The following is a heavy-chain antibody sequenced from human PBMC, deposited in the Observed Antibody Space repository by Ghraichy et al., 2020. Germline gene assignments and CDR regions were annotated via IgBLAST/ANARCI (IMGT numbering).Heavy chain of an antibody. J-gene: IGHJ5*02. V-gene: IGHV4-34*01. D-gene: IGHD6-13*01. CDR1: GGSFSGYY. Sequence: SETLSLTCAVYGGSFSGYYWSWIRQPPGKGLEWIGEINHSGSTNYNPSLKSRVTISVDTSKNQFSLKLSSVTAADTAVYYCARGKAWSSSWYGFPKRGRGYWFDPWGQGTLVTVSS. CDR3: ARGKAWSSSWYGFPKRGRGYWFDP. CDR2: INHSGST.